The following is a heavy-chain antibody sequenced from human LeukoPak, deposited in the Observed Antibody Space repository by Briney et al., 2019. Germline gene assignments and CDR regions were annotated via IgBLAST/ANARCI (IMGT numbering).Heavy chain of an antibody. Sequence: ASVKVPCKASGGTFSSYAISWVRQAPGQGLEWMGGIIPIFGTANYAQKFQGRVTITTDESTSTAYMELSSLRSEDTAVYYCARVHSNYYYMDVWGKGTTVTVSS. CDR1: GGTFSSYA. J-gene: IGHJ6*03. CDR3: ARVHSNYYYMDV. CDR2: IIPIFGTA. V-gene: IGHV1-69*05.